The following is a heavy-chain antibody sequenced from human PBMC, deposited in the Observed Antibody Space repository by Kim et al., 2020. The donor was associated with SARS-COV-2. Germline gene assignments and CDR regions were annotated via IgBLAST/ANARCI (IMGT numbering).Heavy chain of an antibody. J-gene: IGHJ4*02. D-gene: IGHD3-3*02. V-gene: IGHV3-74*01. CDR3: TRLAPGDYF. CDR2: IKTDGSST. CDR1: GFTFSNYW. Sequence: GGSLRLSCAASGFTFSNYWMHWVRQVPGKGLEWVSNIKTDGSSTAYADSVRGRFTISRDNSKNTLHLQMNSLRAEDTAVYFCTRLAPGDYFWGQGTLVMVSS.